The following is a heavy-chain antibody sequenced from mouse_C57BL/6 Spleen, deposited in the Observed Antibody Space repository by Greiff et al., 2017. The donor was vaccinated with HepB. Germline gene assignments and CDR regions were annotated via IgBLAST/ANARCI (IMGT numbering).Heavy chain of an antibody. D-gene: IGHD2-3*01. CDR3: VRRVEVPDGYYGLAY. CDR1: GFSFNTYA. V-gene: IGHV10-1*01. J-gene: IGHJ3*01. Sequence: EVQLVESGGGLVQPKGSLKLSCAASGFSFNTYAMNWVRQAPGKGLEWVARIRSKSNNYATYYADSVKDRFTISRDDSESMLYLQMNNLKTEDTAMYYCVRRVEVPDGYYGLAYWGQGTLVTVSA. CDR2: IRSKSNNYAT.